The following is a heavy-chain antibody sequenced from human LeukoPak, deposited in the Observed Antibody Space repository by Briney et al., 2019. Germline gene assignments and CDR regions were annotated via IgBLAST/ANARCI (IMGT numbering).Heavy chain of an antibody. Sequence: ASVKVSCKASGGTFSSYAISWVRQAPGQGLEWMGRIIPIFGIANYAQKFQGRVTITADKSTSTAYMEPSSLRSEDTAVYYCARDPDGSSGYYYDNFDYWGQGTLVTVSS. J-gene: IGHJ4*02. CDR1: GGTFSSYA. D-gene: IGHD3-22*01. V-gene: IGHV1-69*04. CDR3: ARDPDGSSGYYYDNFDY. CDR2: IIPIFGIA.